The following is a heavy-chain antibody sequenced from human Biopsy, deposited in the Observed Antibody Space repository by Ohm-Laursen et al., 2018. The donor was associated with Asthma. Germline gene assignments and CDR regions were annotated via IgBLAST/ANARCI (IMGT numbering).Heavy chain of an antibody. V-gene: IGHV3-30*18. J-gene: IGHJ4*02. CDR1: GFMFRSFG. D-gene: IGHD5-12*01. Sequence: SLRLSCIASGFMFRSFGMHWVRQAPGKGLEWVAVISYDGNHKFYEDSVKGRFTISRDNSKNTLYLQMNSLRTEDTAVYYCAKRRGYSGHDNDYWGQGTLVIVSS. CDR3: AKRRGYSGHDNDY. CDR2: ISYDGNHK.